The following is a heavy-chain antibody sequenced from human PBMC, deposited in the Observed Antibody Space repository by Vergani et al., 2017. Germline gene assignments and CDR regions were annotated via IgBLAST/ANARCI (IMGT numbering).Heavy chain of an antibody. J-gene: IGHJ6*03. CDR3: ARVNTETNGHLYYYYYMDV. CDR2: IDHTGRP. Sequence: QVQLQQWVGGLLKPSETLSLTCVVNGGSFTSYHWTWIRQSPGEGLEWVGDIDHTGRPDYNPSLKSRLTMSVDKSRTQFSLTLNSVTATDTAIYFCARVNTETNGHLYYYYYMDVWGQGTAVTVS. V-gene: IGHV4-34*01. D-gene: IGHD4-11*01. CDR1: GGSFTSYH.